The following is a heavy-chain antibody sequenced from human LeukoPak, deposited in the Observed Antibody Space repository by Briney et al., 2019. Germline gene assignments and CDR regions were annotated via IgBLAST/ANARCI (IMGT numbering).Heavy chain of an antibody. D-gene: IGHD6-6*01. V-gene: IGHV1-46*01. CDR3: VRGASSIAALNPFWYFDL. J-gene: IGHJ2*01. CDR2: INPSGGST. CDR1: GYTFTSYY. Sequence: ASVKVSCKASGYTFTSYYMHWVRQGPGQGLEWMGIINPSGGSTSYAQKFQGRVTMARDTSTNTVYMELSSLRSEDTAVFYCVRGASSIAALNPFWYFDLWGRGTLVTVSS.